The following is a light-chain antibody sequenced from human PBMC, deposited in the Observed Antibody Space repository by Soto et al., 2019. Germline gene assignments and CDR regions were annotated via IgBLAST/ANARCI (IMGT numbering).Light chain of an antibody. J-gene: IGLJ2*01. CDR1: TSDVGTYNL. CDR2: EVT. V-gene: IGLV2-23*02. CDR3: SSYAGGNTAV. Sequence: QSALTQPASVSGSPGQSITISCTGTTSDVGTYNLVSWYQQHQDKAPKLMIYEVTKRPSGVSNRFSGSKSGNTASLTISGLQADDEADYYCSSYAGGNTAVFGGGTKLTVL.